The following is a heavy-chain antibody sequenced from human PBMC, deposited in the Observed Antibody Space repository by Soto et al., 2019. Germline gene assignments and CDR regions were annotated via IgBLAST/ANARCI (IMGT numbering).Heavy chain of an antibody. J-gene: IGHJ5*02. CDR1: GYSFTSYW. Sequence: EVQLVQSGAEVKKPGESLRISCKGSGYSFTSYWISWVRQMPGKGLEWMGRIDPSDSYTNYSPSFQGHVIISADKSISTAYLQWSSLKASDTAMYYCARHLDIVVVLGGLDPWGQGTLVTVSS. D-gene: IGHD2-2*01. CDR3: ARHLDIVVVLGGLDP. CDR2: IDPSDSYT. V-gene: IGHV5-10-1*01.